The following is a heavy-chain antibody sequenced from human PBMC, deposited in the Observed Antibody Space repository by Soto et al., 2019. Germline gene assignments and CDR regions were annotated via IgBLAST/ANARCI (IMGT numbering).Heavy chain of an antibody. J-gene: IGHJ6*03. CDR3: ARLKSGYKYYMDV. CDR1: GDSISSYY. V-gene: IGHV4-59*08. Sequence: PSETLSLTCNVSGDSISSYYWSWIRQPPGKGLKWIGNIYYSGSTSYNPSLKSRVTISVDSSKDQSSLKLSSVTAADTAVYYCARLKSGYKYYMDVWGKGTTVTVSS. CDR2: IYYSGST. D-gene: IGHD5-18*01.